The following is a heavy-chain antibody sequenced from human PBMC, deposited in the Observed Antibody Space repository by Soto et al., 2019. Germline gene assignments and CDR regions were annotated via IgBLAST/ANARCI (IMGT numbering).Heavy chain of an antibody. Sequence: GASVKVSCKASGGTFSSYAISWVRQAPGQGLEWMGGIIPIFGTANYAQKFQGRVTITADESTSTAYMELSSLRSEDTAVYYCARESRYCYCGSCYFRPVIDYSGQGTLVIVSA. V-gene: IGHV1-69*13. CDR2: IIPIFGTA. CDR1: GGTFSSYA. CDR3: ARESRYCYCGSCYFRPVIDY. D-gene: IGHD2-15*01. J-gene: IGHJ4*02.